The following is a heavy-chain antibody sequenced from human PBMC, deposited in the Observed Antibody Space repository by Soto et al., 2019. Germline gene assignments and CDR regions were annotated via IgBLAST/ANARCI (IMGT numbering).Heavy chain of an antibody. J-gene: IGHJ5*02. Sequence: SEPLSLTCSVSGGSIFSCCCCSCVRHPPGEWLEWISEIFHDGNTNYSPSLKSRVNISVDKSQNQFSLNVYSVTAADTAVYYCDSKDGRTGYDPWGQGTLVTVSS. D-gene: IGHD6-13*01. CDR2: IFHDGNT. CDR1: GGSIFSCCC. CDR3: DSKDGRTGYDP. V-gene: IGHV4-4*02.